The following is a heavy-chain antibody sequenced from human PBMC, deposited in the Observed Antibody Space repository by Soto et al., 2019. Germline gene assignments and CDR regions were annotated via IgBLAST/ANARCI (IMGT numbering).Heavy chain of an antibody. CDR3: ARGAAVADWYFDL. Sequence: EVQLVESGGGLVQPGGSLRLSCAASGFTVSSNYMSWVRQAPGKGLEWVSVIYSGGSTYYADSVKGRFTISRHNSKNTLYLQMNSLRVEDTAVYYCARGAAVADWYFDLWGRGTLVTVSS. CDR1: GFTVSSNY. D-gene: IGHD6-19*01. V-gene: IGHV3-53*04. CDR2: IYSGGST. J-gene: IGHJ2*01.